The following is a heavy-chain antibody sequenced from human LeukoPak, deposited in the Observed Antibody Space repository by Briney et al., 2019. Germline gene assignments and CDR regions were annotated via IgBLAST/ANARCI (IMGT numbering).Heavy chain of an antibody. D-gene: IGHD2-8*02. J-gene: IGHJ3*02. V-gene: IGHV4-4*07. Sequence: SETLSLTCSVSGGSITTYSWNWIRKSAGKGLEWIGRIYTNGNSNYNPSLKSRVTMSIDTSKKQFSLRLTSVTAADTAVYYCARVGGVAQIVFDAFDIWGHGTMVTVSS. CDR1: GGSITTYS. CDR2: IYTNGNS. CDR3: ARVGGVAQIVFDAFDI.